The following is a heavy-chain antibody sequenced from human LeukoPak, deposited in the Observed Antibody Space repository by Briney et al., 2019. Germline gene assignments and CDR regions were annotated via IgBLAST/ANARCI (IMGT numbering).Heavy chain of an antibody. CDR3: ARQAPTVLRFLEWSRNAFDI. Sequence: SETLSLTCAVYGGSFSGYYWSWIRQTPGKGLEWIGEINHSVSSNYNPSLKSRVTISVDTSKNQFSLKLSSVTAADTAVYYCARQAPTVLRFLEWSRNAFDIWGQGTMVTVSS. D-gene: IGHD3-3*01. CDR2: INHSVSS. J-gene: IGHJ3*02. CDR1: GGSFSGYY. V-gene: IGHV4-34*01.